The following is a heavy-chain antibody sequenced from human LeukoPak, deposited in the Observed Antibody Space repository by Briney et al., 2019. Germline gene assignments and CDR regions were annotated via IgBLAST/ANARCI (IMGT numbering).Heavy chain of an antibody. Sequence: PGRSLRLSCAASGFTFDDYAMHWVRQAPGKGLEWVSGISWNSGSIGYADSVKGRFTISRDNAKNSLYLQMNSLRAEDMALYYCAKARHPFSIAAACGYWGQGTLVTVSS. D-gene: IGHD6-13*01. CDR3: AKARHPFSIAAACGY. CDR2: ISWNSGSI. CDR1: GFTFDDYA. J-gene: IGHJ4*02. V-gene: IGHV3-9*03.